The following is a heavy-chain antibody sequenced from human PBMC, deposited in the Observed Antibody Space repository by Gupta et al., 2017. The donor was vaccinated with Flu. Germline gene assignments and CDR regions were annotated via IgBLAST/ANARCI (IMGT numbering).Heavy chain of an antibody. CDR3: ARSNLAAAGRGWFDP. CDR2: IYHSGST. Sequence: QVQLQESGPGLVKPSETLSLTCAVSGYSISSGYYWGWIRQPPGKGLEWIGSIYHSGSTYYNPSLKSRVTISVDTSKNQFSLKLSSVTAADTAVYYCARSNLAAAGRGWFDPWGQGTLVTVSS. J-gene: IGHJ5*02. CDR1: GYSISSGYY. D-gene: IGHD6-13*01. V-gene: IGHV4-38-2*01.